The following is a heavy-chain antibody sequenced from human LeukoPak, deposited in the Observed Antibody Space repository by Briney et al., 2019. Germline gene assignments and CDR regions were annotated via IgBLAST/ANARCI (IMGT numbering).Heavy chain of an antibody. J-gene: IGHJ4*02. CDR1: GYTFTGYY. CDR3: ARSADSSGYSDFDY. V-gene: IGHV1-2*02. Sequence: ASVKVSCKASGYTFTGYYMHWVRQAPGQGLEWMGWINPNSGGTNCAQKFQGRVTMTRDTSISTAYMELSRLRSDDTAVYYCARSADSSGYSDFDYWGQGTLVTVSS. CDR2: INPNSGGT. D-gene: IGHD3-22*01.